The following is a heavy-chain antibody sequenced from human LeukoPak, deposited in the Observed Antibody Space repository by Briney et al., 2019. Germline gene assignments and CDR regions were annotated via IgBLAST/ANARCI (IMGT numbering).Heavy chain of an antibody. Sequence: GRSLRLSCAASGFTFSIYGMHWVRQAPGKGLVWVSRINSDGSTTNYADSVKGRFTISRDNAKNTLYLQMNGLRAEDTAVYHCARDTAGIGVDYWGQGTLVTVSS. CDR3: ARDTAGIGVDY. D-gene: IGHD3-16*01. J-gene: IGHJ4*02. V-gene: IGHV3-74*01. CDR1: GFTFSIYG. CDR2: INSDGSTT.